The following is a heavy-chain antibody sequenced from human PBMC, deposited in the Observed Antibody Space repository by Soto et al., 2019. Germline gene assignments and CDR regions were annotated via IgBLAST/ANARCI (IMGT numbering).Heavy chain of an antibody. CDR3: ARGEVGYSYGGYYYYGMDV. D-gene: IGHD5-18*01. CDR2: INHSGST. Sequence: QVQLQQWGAGLLKPSETLSLTCAVYGGSFSGYYWSWIRQPPGKGLEWIGEINHSGSTNYNPSLKRQVTISVDTSKNQFSLKLSSVTAADTAVYYCARGEVGYSYGGYYYYGMDVWGQGTTVTVSS. CDR1: GGSFSGYY. J-gene: IGHJ6*02. V-gene: IGHV4-34*01.